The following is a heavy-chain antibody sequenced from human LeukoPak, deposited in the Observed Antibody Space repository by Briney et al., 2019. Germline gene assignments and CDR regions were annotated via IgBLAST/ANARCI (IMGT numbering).Heavy chain of an antibody. CDR3: ARSAGDYDSSFGSFDP. V-gene: IGHV1-69*04. Sequence: SVKPSCTPSRRTFTSYAISWVRQAPGHGLEWMGRIIPILGIANYAQKFQGRVTITADKSTSTAYMELRSLRSDDTAVYYCARSAGDYDSSFGSFDPWGQGTLVTVSS. J-gene: IGHJ5*02. CDR1: RRTFTSYA. CDR2: IIPILGIA. D-gene: IGHD3-22*01.